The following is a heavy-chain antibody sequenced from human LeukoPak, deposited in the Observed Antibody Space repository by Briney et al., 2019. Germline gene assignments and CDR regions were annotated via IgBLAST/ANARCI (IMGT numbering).Heavy chain of an antibody. Sequence: GGSLRLSCAASGFTFNSYGMNWVRQAPGKGLEWVSYITSSSSTTHYADSVKGRFTVSRDNAKNSLYLQMNSLRAEDTAVYYCAKRPGGYFDYWGQGTLVTVSS. CDR2: ITSSSSTT. CDR1: GFTFNSYG. J-gene: IGHJ4*02. CDR3: AKRPGGYFDY. D-gene: IGHD1-14*01. V-gene: IGHV3-48*01.